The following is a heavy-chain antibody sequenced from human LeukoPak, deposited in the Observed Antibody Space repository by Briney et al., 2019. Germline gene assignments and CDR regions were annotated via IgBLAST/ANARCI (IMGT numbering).Heavy chain of an antibody. CDR1: GGTFSSYA. J-gene: IGHJ4*02. Sequence: ASVKVSCKASGGTFSSYAISRVRQAPGQGLEWMGGIIPIFGTANYAQKFQGRVTITTDESTSTAYMELSSLRSEDTAVYYCARDVDGMAGPDFDYWGQGTLVTVSS. CDR2: IIPIFGTA. D-gene: IGHD5-24*01. CDR3: ARDVDGMAGPDFDY. V-gene: IGHV1-69*05.